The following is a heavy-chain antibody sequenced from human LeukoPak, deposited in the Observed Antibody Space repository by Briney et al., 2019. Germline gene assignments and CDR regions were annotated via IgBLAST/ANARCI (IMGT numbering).Heavy chain of an antibody. CDR3: ARTVDTAMARH. J-gene: IGHJ4*02. CDR1: GYTFTGYY. CDR2: INPNSGGT. D-gene: IGHD5-18*01. Sequence: ASVKVSCKASGYTFTGYYMYWVRQAPGQGLEWMGWINPNSGGTNYAQKFQGRVTMTRDTSISTAYMELSRLRSDDAAVYYCARTVDTAMARHWGQGTLVTVSS. V-gene: IGHV1-2*02.